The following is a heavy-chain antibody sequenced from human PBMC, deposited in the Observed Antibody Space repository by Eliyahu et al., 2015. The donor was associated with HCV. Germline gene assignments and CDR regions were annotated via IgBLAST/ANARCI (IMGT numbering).Heavy chain of an antibody. J-gene: IGHJ3*02. Sequence: QITLKESGPTLVKPTQTLTLTCTFSGXSLXTPGVGXGWIRQPPGKALXWLALIXWDDDKRYTPSLKSRLSITKDTSKNQVVLTMTNMDPVDTATYYCTHVHGVNRAAFEIWGQGTMVTVSS. CDR1: GXSLXTPGVG. D-gene: IGHD4-23*01. CDR3: THVHGVNRAAFEI. CDR2: IXWDDDK. V-gene: IGHV2-5*02.